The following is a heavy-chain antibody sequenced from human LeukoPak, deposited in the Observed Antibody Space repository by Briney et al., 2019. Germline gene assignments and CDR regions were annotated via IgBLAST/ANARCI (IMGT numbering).Heavy chain of an antibody. CDR3: ARVGSSPHDNYYYGMDV. J-gene: IGHJ6*02. V-gene: IGHV4-4*07. D-gene: IGHD6-13*01. Sequence: SETLSLTCTVSGGSMSPYYWSWIRQPAGKGLEWIGRIYTSGSTNYNPSLKSRVTMSVDTSKNQFSLKLSSVTAADTAVYYCARVGSSPHDNYYYGMDVWGQGTTVTVSS. CDR2: IYTSGST. CDR1: GGSMSPYY.